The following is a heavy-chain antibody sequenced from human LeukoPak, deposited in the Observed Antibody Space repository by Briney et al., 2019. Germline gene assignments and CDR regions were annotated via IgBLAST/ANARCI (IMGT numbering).Heavy chain of an antibody. CDR2: IYHSGST. Sequence: SETLSLTCGVSGYSISSGYYWGWIRQPPGKGLEWIGGIYHSGSTYYNPSLRSRVTISVDTSKNQFSLKLSSVTAADTAVYYCASAPGPSLFDYWGQGTLVTVSS. CDR1: GYSISSGYY. D-gene: IGHD6-13*01. V-gene: IGHV4-38-2*01. CDR3: ASAPGPSLFDY. J-gene: IGHJ4*02.